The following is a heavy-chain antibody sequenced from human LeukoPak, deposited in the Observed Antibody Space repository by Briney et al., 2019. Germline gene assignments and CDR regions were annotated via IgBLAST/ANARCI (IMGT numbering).Heavy chain of an antibody. D-gene: IGHD5-18*01. V-gene: IGHV3-11*05. J-gene: IGHJ4*02. CDR1: GFMFSDYF. CDR2: ISSNSKYT. CDR3: ARERGYSYDY. Sequence: GGSLRLSCAASGFMFSDYFMSWIRQAPGKELEWISYISSNSKYTKYADSVKGRFTISRDNAKKSLYLQMNSLRAEDTAVYYCARERGYSYDYWGQGTLVTVSS.